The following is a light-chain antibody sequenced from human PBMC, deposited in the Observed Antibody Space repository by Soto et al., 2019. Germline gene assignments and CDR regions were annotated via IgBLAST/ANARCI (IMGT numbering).Light chain of an antibody. V-gene: IGLV2-8*01. CDR2: AVS. CDR3: SSYAGGNNYV. CDR1: SSDVGSYDY. Sequence: SALIQPPSVSGSPGQSVTISCTGTSSDVGSYDYVSWYQQHPGTVPKPMIYAVSERPSGVPYRFSGSKSGNTASLTVSGLQAEDEADYYCSSYAGGNNYVFGTGTKVTVL. J-gene: IGLJ1*01.